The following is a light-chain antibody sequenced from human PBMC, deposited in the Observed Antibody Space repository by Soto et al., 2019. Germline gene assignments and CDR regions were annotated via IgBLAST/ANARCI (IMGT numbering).Light chain of an antibody. CDR2: EVI. CDR1: SSDVGNYNY. V-gene: IGLV2-14*01. J-gene: IGLJ2*01. Sequence: QSALTQPASVSGSPGQSITISCTGTSSDVGNYNYVSWYQQQPGKAPKLMIYEVINRPSGVSHRFSGSKSGNTASLTISGLPAEEAAYYYCGSYMTSIAQVVFGGGT. CDR3: GSYMTSIAQVV.